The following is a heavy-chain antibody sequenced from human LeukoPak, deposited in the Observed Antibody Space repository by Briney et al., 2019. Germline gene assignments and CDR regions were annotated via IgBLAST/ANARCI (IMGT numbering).Heavy chain of an antibody. CDR1: GGSICSGGYY. V-gene: IGHV4-31*03. J-gene: IGHJ4*02. D-gene: IGHD3-10*01. Sequence: SETLSLTCTVSGGSICSGGYYWSWIRQHPGKGLEWIGYIYYSGSAYYNPSLKSRVTISVDTSENQFSLKLSSETAADTAVYYCARVNYGSATKEDYWGQGTLVTVSS. CDR2: IYYSGSA. CDR3: ARVNYGSATKEDY.